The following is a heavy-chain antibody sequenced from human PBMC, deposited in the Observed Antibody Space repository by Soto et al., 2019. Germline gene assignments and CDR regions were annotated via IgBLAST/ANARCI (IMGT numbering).Heavy chain of an antibody. J-gene: IGHJ5*02. CDR3: ARDRTQFGP. CDR1: GDSIRSYY. Sequence: LSPTCTVSGDSIRSYYWSWIRQPPGKGLEWIGKIYYSGSPNSNPSLKSRVTISVDTSKNQCSRKLASLTAADTAVYYCARDRTQFGPSGQGTLVTVSS. V-gene: IGHV4-59*01. CDR2: IYYSGSP.